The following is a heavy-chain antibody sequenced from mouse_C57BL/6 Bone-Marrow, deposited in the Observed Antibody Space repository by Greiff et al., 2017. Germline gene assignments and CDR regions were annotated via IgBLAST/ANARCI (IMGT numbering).Heavy chain of an antibody. J-gene: IGHJ4*01. CDR3: ARTRTGTGAMDY. V-gene: IGHV1-55*01. CDR1: GYTFTSYW. CDR2: IYPGRGST. D-gene: IGHD4-1*01. Sequence: QVQLQQPGAELVKPGASVKMSCKASGYTFTSYWITWVKQRPGQGLEWIGDIYPGRGSTNYNEQFKSKATLTVDTSSSTADMQLSSLTSEDSAVYYCARTRTGTGAMDYWGQGTSVTVSS.